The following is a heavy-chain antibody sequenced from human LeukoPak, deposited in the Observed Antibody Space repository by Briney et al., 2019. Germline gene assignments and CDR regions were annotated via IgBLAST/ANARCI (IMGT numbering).Heavy chain of an antibody. CDR2: IYSGGST. CDR3: ARNHAYSYGGFRWFDP. CDR1: GFTVSSNY. Sequence: PGGSLRLSCAAPGFTVSSNYMSWVRQAPGKGLEWVSVIYSGGSTYYADSVKGRFTISRDNSKNTLYLQMNSLRAEDTAVYYCARNHAYSYGGFRWFDPWGQGTLVTVSS. J-gene: IGHJ5*02. V-gene: IGHV3-53*01. D-gene: IGHD5-18*01.